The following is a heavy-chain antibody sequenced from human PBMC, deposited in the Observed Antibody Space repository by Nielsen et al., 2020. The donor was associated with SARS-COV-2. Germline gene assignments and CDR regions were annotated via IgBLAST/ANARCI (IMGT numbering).Heavy chain of an antibody. CDR1: GFTFSSYS. J-gene: IGHJ4*02. V-gene: IGHV3-21*01. D-gene: IGHD2-2*01. CDR3: AREEAGYCSSTSCYEAVDY. CDR2: ISSSSSYI. Sequence: GESLKISCAASGFTFSSYSMNWVRQAPGKGLEWVSSISSSSSYIYYADSVKGRFTISRDNAKNSLYLQMNSLRAEDTAVYYYAREEAGYCSSTSCYEAVDYWGQGTLVTVSS.